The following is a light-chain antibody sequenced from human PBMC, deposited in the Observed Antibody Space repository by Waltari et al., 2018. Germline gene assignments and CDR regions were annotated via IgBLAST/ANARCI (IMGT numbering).Light chain of an antibody. CDR3: CSYAGRSTLT. CDR2: DVT. CDR1: GSEVGGLNY. J-gene: IGLJ3*02. Sequence: QSALTQPRSVAGSLGQSVTIPCTGTGSEVGGLNYVSWYQLQPGKAPKFIIYDVTKRPSGVPDRFSGSKSGNTASLIISGLQAEDEADYFCCSYAGRSTLTFGGGTKLTVL. V-gene: IGLV2-11*01.